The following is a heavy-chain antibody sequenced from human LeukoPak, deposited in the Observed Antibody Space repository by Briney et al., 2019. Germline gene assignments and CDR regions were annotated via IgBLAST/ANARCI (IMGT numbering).Heavy chain of an antibody. CDR3: ARVWVGYYFDY. CDR1: GFTFSSYW. V-gene: IGHV3-20*04. J-gene: IGHJ4*02. D-gene: IGHD1-26*01. Sequence: GGSLRLSCAASGFTFSSYWMSWVRQAPGKGLEWVSGISWNSGSIGYADSVKGRFTISRDNAKNSLYLQMNSLRAEDTALYYCARVWVGYYFDYWGQGTLVTVSS. CDR2: ISWNSGSI.